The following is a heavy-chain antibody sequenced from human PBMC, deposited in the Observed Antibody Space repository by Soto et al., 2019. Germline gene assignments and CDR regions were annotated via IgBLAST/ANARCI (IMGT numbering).Heavy chain of an antibody. CDR1: GFTLTSYT. CDR3: VRERGLSSFYGMDV. CDR2: ITSSSSHI. J-gene: IGHJ6*02. V-gene: IGHV3-21*02. D-gene: IGHD3-10*01. Sequence: EVQLVESGGGLVKPGGSLRLSCAASGFTLTSYTMNWVRQASGKGLEWVSSITSSSSHIYYAGSVKGRFTISRDNAGNSLYLQMNSLRAEDSAVYYCVRERGLSSFYGMDVWGQGTTVTVSS.